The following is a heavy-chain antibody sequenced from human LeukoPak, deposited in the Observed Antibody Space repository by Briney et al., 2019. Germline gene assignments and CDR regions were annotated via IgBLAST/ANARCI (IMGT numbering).Heavy chain of an antibody. CDR3: VRGVLV. CDR1: GGSISSGNYW. D-gene: IGHD6-13*01. V-gene: IGHV4-30-4*08. Sequence: SETLSLTCTVSGGSISSGNYWWSWIHQHPEKGLEWIGSVYNSGSTSYTSSLKSRATISVDTSKNQFSLKLSSVTPADTAVYYCVRGVLVWGQGTTVTVSS. CDR2: VYNSGST. J-gene: IGHJ6*02.